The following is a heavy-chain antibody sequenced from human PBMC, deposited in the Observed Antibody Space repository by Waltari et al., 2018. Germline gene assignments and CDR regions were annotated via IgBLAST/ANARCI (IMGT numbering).Heavy chain of an antibody. CDR3: ASAAPITTRIAAAGRSFDY. CDR2: INPNSGGT. V-gene: IGHV1-2*06. J-gene: IGHJ4*02. D-gene: IGHD6-13*01. CDR1: GYTFTGYY. Sequence: QVQLVQSGAEVKKPGASVKVSCKASGYTFTGYYMHWVRQAPGQGLEWMGRINPNSGGTNYAQKFQGRVTMTRDTSISTAYMELSRLISDDTAVYYCASAAPITTRIAAAGRSFDYWGQGTLVTVSS.